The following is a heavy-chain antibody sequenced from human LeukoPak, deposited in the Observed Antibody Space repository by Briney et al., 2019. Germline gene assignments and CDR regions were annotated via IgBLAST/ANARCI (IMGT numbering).Heavy chain of an antibody. D-gene: IGHD1-1*01. CDR2: IYYSGST. J-gene: IGHJ4*02. V-gene: IGHV4-34*01. CDR1: GGSFSGYY. Sequence: SETLSLTCAVYGGSFSGYYWSWIRQPPGKGLEWIGSIYYSGSTYYNPSLKSRVTISVDTSKNQFSLKLSSVTAADTAVYYCARGNGRIDYWGQGTLVTVSS. CDR3: ARGNGRIDY.